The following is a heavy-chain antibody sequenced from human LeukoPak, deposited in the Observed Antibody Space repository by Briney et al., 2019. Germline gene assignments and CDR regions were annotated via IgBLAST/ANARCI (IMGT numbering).Heavy chain of an antibody. J-gene: IGHJ4*02. V-gene: IGHV3-43*02. CDR1: GFTFDDYA. D-gene: IGHD5-18*01. CDR2: IRGDGVST. Sequence: GGSLRLSCAASGFTFDDYAMHWVRQAPGKGLEWVSLIRGDGVSTYYADSVKGRFTISRDNNKNSLYLQMNSLRTEDTAFYDCAKDIGGYSYAADYWGQGTLVTVSS. CDR3: AKDIGGYSYAADY.